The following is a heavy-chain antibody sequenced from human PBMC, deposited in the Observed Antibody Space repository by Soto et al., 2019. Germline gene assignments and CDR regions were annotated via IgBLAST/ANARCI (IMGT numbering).Heavy chain of an antibody. CDR2: IYYSGST. CDR1: GGSISSGDYY. CDR3: ARDYYGSGSYYTARTYYYYGMDV. J-gene: IGHJ6*02. V-gene: IGHV4-30-4*01. D-gene: IGHD3-10*01. Sequence: PSETLSLTCTVSGGSISSGDYYWSWIRQPPGKGLEWIGYIYYSGSTYYNPSLKSRVTISVDTSKNQFSLKLSSVTAADTAVYYCARDYYGSGSYYTARTYYYYGMDVWGQGTTVTVSS.